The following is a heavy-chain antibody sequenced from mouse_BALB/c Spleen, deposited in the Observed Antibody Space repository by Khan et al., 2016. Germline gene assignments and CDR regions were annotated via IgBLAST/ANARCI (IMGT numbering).Heavy chain of an antibody. V-gene: IGHV9-3-1*01. CDR1: GYTFTNYG. CDR3: AGYCDYDGDWYFDV. D-gene: IGHD2-4*01. CDR2: INTYTGEP. Sequence: QIQLVQSGPELKKPGETVKISCKASGYTFTNYGMNWVKQAPGQGLKWMGWINTYTGEPTYADDFKGRFAFSLTTSASTAYEQINSRNNEDTATDFYAGYCDYDGDWYFDVWGAGTTVTVSS. J-gene: IGHJ1*01.